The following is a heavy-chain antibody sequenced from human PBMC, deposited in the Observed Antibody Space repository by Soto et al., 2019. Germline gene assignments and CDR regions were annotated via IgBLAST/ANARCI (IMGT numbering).Heavy chain of an antibody. Sequence: PSETLSLTCTVSGGSISSGGYYWSWIRQHPGKGLEWIGYIYYSGSTYYNPSLKSRVTISVDTSKNQFSLKLSSVTAADTAVYYCARSNLDYDILTGYYNVPAFDSWGQGTLVTGSS. CDR3: ARSNLDYDILTGYYNVPAFDS. D-gene: IGHD3-9*01. J-gene: IGHJ4*02. CDR1: GGSISSGGYY. V-gene: IGHV4-31*03. CDR2: IYYSGST.